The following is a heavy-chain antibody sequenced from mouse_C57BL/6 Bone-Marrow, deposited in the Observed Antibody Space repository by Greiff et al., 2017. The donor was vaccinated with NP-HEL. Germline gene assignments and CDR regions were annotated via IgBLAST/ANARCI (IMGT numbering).Heavy chain of an antibody. V-gene: IGHV5-16*01. D-gene: IGHD1-1*01. CDR2: INYDGSST. Sequence: EVQLVESEGGLVQPGSSMKLSCTASGFPFSDYYMAWVRQVPEKGLEWVANINYDGSSTYYLDSLKSRFIISRDNAKNILYLQMSSLKSEDTATYYCARLITTPYYFDYWGQGTTLTVSS. J-gene: IGHJ2*01. CDR3: ARLITTPYYFDY. CDR1: GFPFSDYY.